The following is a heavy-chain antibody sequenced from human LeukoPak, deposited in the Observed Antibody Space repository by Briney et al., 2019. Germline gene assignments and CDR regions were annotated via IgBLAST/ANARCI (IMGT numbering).Heavy chain of an antibody. CDR1: GGSVSSSIYY. J-gene: IGHJ5*02. CDR3: ARVRGNYDFWSGRTNIVTFHVFDP. CDR2: VYTSGST. V-gene: IGHV4-61*02. D-gene: IGHD3-3*01. Sequence: SETLSLTCTVPGGSVSSSIYYWGWIRQPAGKGLVWIGRVYTSGSTSYNPSLHYNPSLRSRVTMSVDTSKNQFSLKLSSVTAADTAVYYCARVRGNYDFWSGRTNIVTFHVFDPWGQGTLVTVSS.